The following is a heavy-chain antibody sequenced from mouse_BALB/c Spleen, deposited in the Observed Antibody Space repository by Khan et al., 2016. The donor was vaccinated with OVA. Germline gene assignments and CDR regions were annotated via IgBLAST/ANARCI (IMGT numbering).Heavy chain of an antibody. CDR2: ISTYYGDA. D-gene: IGHD2-5*01. J-gene: IGHJ3*01. CDR3: GKGSSNSRFAY. Sequence: QVQLQQSGAELVRPGVSVKISCKGSGYTFTDFAIHWVKQSHAKSLEWIGVISTYYGDADYNQKFKGKATMTVDKSSSTAFVELASLTPEDSANCYCGKGSSNSRFAYWGQGTLVTVSA. V-gene: IGHV1S137*01. CDR1: GYTFTDFA.